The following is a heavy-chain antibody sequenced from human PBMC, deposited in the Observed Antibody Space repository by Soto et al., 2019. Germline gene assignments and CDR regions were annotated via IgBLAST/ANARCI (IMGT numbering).Heavy chain of an antibody. V-gene: IGHV1-24*01. CDR3: ATASDYPRLFDY. CDR2: FDPEDGET. Sequence: ASVKVSCKVSGYTLTELSMHWVRQAPGKGLEWMGGFDPEDGETIYAQKFQGRVTMTEDTSTDTAYMELSSLRSEDTAVYYCATASDYPRLFDYWGQGTLVTVSS. CDR1: GYTLTELS. J-gene: IGHJ4*02. D-gene: IGHD4-17*01.